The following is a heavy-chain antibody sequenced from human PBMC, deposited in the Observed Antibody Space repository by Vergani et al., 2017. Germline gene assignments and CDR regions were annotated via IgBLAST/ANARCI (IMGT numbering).Heavy chain of an antibody. CDR3: AREAVVPAAGALLGDAFDI. J-gene: IGHJ3*02. Sequence: QVQLVQSGAEVKKPGSSVKVSCKASGGTFSSYAISWVRQAPGQGLEWMGGIIPIFGTANYAQKFQGRVTITADESTSTAYMELSSLRSEDTAVYYCAREAVVPAAGALLGDAFDIWGQGTMVTVSS. CDR1: GGTFSSYA. D-gene: IGHD2-2*01. V-gene: IGHV1-69*01. CDR2: IIPIFGTA.